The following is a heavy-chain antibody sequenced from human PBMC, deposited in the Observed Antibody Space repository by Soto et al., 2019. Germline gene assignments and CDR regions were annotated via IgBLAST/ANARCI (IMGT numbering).Heavy chain of an antibody. Sequence: QVQLVESGGGVVQPGTSLRLSCAASGFTLSSYGMHWVRQAPGKGLEWVAVISYDGTNKYYADSVKDRFTISRDNSKNTLYLQMNSLRGEDTALYYCAKGSDYAAAKNSFEDWGQGTLVTVSS. V-gene: IGHV3-30*18. CDR1: GFTLSSYG. D-gene: IGHD4-17*01. CDR2: ISYDGTNK. J-gene: IGHJ4*02. CDR3: AKGSDYAAAKNSFED.